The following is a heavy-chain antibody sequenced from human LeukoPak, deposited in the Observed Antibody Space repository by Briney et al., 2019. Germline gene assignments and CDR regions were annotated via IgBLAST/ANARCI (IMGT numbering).Heavy chain of an antibody. V-gene: IGHV4-34*01. D-gene: IGHD1-1*01. CDR1: GGSFSDYY. CDR3: ARGGWNKFDY. J-gene: IGHJ4*02. Sequence: KASETLSLTCAVYGGSFSDYYWSWIRQPPGKGLEWIGEINHSGSTNHNPSLKSRVTISVDTSKNQFSLKLSSVTAADTAVYYCARGGWNKFDYWGQGTLVTVSS. CDR2: INHSGST.